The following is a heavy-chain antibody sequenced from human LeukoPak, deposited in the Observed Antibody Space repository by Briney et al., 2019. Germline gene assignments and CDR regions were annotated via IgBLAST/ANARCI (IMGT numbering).Heavy chain of an antibody. V-gene: IGHV3-13*04. CDR1: GFTFSSYD. CDR2: IGTAGDT. Sequence: GGSLRLSCAASGFTFSSYDMHWVRQATGKGLEWVSAIGTAGDTYYPGSVKGRFTISRENAKNSLYLQMNSQRAGDTAVYYCARARRGGGDFTFDYWGQGTLVTVSS. D-gene: IGHD2-21*02. J-gene: IGHJ4*02. CDR3: ARARRGGGDFTFDY.